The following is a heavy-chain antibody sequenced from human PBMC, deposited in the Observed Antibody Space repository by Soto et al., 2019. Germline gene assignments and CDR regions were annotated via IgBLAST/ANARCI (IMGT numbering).Heavy chain of an antibody. CDR2: IIPIFGTA. CDR3: ARVTRDYYYGMDV. CDR1: GYTFTGYY. Sequence: GASVKVSCKASGYTFTGYYMHWVRQAPGQGLEWMGGIIPIFGTANYAQKFQGRVTITADESTSTAYMELSSLRSEDTAVYYCARVTRDYYYGMDVWGQGTTVTVSS. J-gene: IGHJ6*02. V-gene: IGHV1-69*13.